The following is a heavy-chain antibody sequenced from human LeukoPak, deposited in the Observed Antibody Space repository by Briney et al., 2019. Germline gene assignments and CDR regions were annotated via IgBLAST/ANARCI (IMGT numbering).Heavy chain of an antibody. D-gene: IGHD6-19*01. V-gene: IGHV4-34*01. CDR2: INHSGST. Sequence: ASETLSLTCAVYGGSFSGYYWSWIRQPPGKGLEWIGEINHSGSTNYNPSLKSRVTISVDTSKNQFSLKLSSVTAADTAVYYCARTPFIAGAGPDWSAPGGRGPLLTVSS. CDR3: ARTPFIAGAGPDWSAP. J-gene: IGHJ5*02. CDR1: GGSFSGYY.